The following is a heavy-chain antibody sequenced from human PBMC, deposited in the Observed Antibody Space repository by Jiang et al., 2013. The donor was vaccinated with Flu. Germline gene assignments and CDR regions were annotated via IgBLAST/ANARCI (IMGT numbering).Heavy chain of an antibody. CDR3: ARDPSIAAVNWFDP. D-gene: IGHD6-13*01. CDR2: IWYDGSNK. CDR1: GFTFSSYG. J-gene: IGHJ5*02. V-gene: IGHV3-33*01. Sequence: RSLRLSCAASGFTFSSYGMHWVRQAPGKGLEWVAVIWYDGSNKYYADSVKGRFTISRDNSKNTLYLQMNSLRAEDTAVYYCARDPSIAAVNWFDPWGQGTLITVSS.